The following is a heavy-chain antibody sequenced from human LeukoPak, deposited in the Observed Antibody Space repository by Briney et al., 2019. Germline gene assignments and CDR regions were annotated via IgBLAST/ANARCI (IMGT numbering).Heavy chain of an antibody. CDR1: GFTFSNHG. J-gene: IGHJ4*02. Sequence: PGGSLRLSCVASGFTFSNHGMHWVRQAPAKGLEWVAYIRYDETKKYYADPVKGRFTISRDKSKNTLYLQMISLKVEDTAVYYCAKDYSGSYYDYWRQGTLVAVSS. CDR3: AKDYSGSYYDY. V-gene: IGHV3-30*02. D-gene: IGHD1-26*01. CDR2: IRYDETKK.